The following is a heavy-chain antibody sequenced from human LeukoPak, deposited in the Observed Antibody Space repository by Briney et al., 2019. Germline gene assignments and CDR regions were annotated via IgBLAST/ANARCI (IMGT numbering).Heavy chain of an antibody. CDR2: ISSDGSIA. D-gene: IGHD1-26*01. V-gene: IGHV3-74*01. J-gene: IGHJ6*03. CDR3: AKGSYLTPPYYYYYYMDV. Sequence: GGSLRPSCAASGFTFSTYWMHWVRQAPGKGLVWVSRISSDGSIAINADSVEGRFTVSRDNAKNTLYLQMNSLRAEDTAVYYCAKGSYLTPPYYYYYYMDVWGEGTTVTVSS. CDR1: GFTFSTYW.